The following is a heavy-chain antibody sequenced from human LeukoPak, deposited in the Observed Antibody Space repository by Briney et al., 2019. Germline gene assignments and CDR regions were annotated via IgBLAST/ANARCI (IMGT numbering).Heavy chain of an antibody. Sequence: GRSLRLSCAASGFTFDDYAMHWVRQAPGKGLEWVSGISWNSGSIGYADSVKGRFTISRDNAKNSLYLQMNGLRAEDMALYYCAKAVSGGAVAGILDYWGQGTLVTVSS. CDR1: GFTFDDYA. CDR2: ISWNSGSI. V-gene: IGHV3-9*03. D-gene: IGHD6-19*01. CDR3: AKAVSGGAVAGILDY. J-gene: IGHJ4*02.